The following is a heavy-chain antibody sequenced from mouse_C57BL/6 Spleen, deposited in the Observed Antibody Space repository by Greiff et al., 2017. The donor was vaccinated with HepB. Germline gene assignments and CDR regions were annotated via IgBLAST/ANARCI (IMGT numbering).Heavy chain of an antibody. V-gene: IGHV1-72*01. D-gene: IGHD1-1*01. Sequence: QVQLQHPGAELVKPGASVKLSCKASGYTFTSYWMHWVKQRPGRGLEWIGGIDPNSGGTKYNEKFKSKATMTVDKPSSTAYMQLSSRTSEDSAVSYCAIAGRFITTVVATDYFDYWGQGTTLTVSS. CDR1: GYTFTSYW. CDR2: IDPNSGGT. CDR3: AIAGRFITTVVATDYFDY. J-gene: IGHJ2*01.